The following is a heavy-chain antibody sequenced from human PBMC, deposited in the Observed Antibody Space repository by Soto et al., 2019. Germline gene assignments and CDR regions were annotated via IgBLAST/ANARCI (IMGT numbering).Heavy chain of an antibody. CDR2: IYYSGST. CDR3: ASLRRGSSWLPPYYFDY. Sequence: QVQLQESGPGLVKPSETLSLTCTVSGGSISSYYWSWIRQPPGKGLEWIGYIYYSGSTNYNPSLKSRVTISVDTSKNQFSLKLSSVTAADTAVYYCASLRRGSSWLPPYYFDYWGQGTLVTVSS. J-gene: IGHJ4*02. D-gene: IGHD6-13*01. CDR1: GGSISSYY. V-gene: IGHV4-59*08.